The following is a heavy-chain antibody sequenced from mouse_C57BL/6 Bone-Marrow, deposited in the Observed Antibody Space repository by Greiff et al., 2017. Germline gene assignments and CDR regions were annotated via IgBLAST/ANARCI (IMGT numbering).Heavy chain of an antibody. J-gene: IGHJ1*03. D-gene: IGHD2-2*01. CDR2: IDPEDGDT. CDR1: GFNIKDYY. V-gene: IGHV14-1*01. Sequence: EVQLQQSGAELVRPGASVKLSCTASGFNIKDYYMHWVKQRPEQGLEWIGRIDPEDGDTESAPKFQGKATMTADTSSNTAYLQLSSLTSEDTAVYYCTMVKGWYFDVWGTGTTVTVSS. CDR3: TMVKGWYFDV.